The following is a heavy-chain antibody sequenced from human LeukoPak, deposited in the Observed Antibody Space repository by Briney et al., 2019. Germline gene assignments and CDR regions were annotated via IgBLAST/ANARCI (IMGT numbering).Heavy chain of an antibody. J-gene: IGHJ4*02. Sequence: GGSLRLSCAASGFIFEDYGMSWVRQVPGKGLECVSDINWSSDYINYGDFVKGRFIISRDNAKNSLYLQMNSLRAEDTALYSCAKVGIYGDYGRYFDYWGQGTLVTVSS. CDR1: GFIFEDYG. D-gene: IGHD4-17*01. CDR3: AKVGIYGDYGRYFDY. CDR2: INWSSDYI. V-gene: IGHV3-20*04.